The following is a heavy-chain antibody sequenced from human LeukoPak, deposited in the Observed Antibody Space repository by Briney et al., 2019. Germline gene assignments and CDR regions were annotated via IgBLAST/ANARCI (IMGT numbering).Heavy chain of an antibody. V-gene: IGHV3-23*01. CDR2: ISGGGDST. Sequence: GSLRLSCAASGFTFSSYAMSWVRQAPGKGLEWVSAISGGGDSTYYADSVKGRFTISRDNSKNTLYLQMNSLRAEDTAVYYCAKAGDSSSSPLFLDWGQGTLATVSS. D-gene: IGHD6-6*01. CDR3: AKAGDSSSSPLFLD. CDR1: GFTFSSYA. J-gene: IGHJ4*02.